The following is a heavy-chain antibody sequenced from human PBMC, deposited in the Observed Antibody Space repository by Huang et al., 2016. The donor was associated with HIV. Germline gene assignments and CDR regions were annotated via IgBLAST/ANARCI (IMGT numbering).Heavy chain of an antibody. V-gene: IGHV3-30*18. CDR2: ISYDGSYK. J-gene: IGHJ4*02. CDR3: AKDREDSAYQLDY. CDR1: GFTFRNYG. D-gene: IGHD5-12*01. Sequence: QVQLVESGGGVVQPGRSLRLSCAASGFTFRNYGVHWVRQAPGKGQEGVAAISYDGSYKYYSDAVKGRVTISRDDSQNTLYLQMSSLRAEDTAVYFCAKDREDSAYQLDYWGQGTRVTVSS.